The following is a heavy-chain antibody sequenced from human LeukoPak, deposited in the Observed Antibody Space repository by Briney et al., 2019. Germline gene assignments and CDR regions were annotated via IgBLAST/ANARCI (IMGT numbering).Heavy chain of an antibody. CDR3: ARLTYYDFWSGYNYAFDI. CDR1: GGTFSSYA. V-gene: IGHV1-2*02. D-gene: IGHD3-3*01. Sequence: ASVKVSCKASGGTFSSYAISWVRQAPGQGLEWMGWINPNSGGTNYAQKFQGRVTMTRDTSISTAYMELSRLRSDDTAVYYCARLTYYDFWSGYNYAFDIWGQGTMTVSS. J-gene: IGHJ3*02. CDR2: INPNSGGT.